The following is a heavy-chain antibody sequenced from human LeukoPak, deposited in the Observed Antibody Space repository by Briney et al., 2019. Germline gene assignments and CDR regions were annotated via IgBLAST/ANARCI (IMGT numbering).Heavy chain of an antibody. D-gene: IGHD7-27*01. J-gene: IGHJ4*02. CDR1: GGSFSGYY. Sequence: PSETLSLTCAVYGGSFSGYYWSWIRQPPGKGLEWIGEINHSGSTNYNPSLKSRVTISVDTSKNQFSLKLSSVTAADTAVYYCARLDRTGNDYWGQGTLVTVSS. CDR3: ARLDRTGNDY. V-gene: IGHV4-34*01. CDR2: INHSGST.